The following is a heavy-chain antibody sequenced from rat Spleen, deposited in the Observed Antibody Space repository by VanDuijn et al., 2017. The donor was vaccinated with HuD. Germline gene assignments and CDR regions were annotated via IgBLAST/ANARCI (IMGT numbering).Heavy chain of an antibody. CDR1: GFNFNDYW. J-gene: IGHJ2*01. V-gene: IGHV4-2*01. Sequence: EVQLVESGGGLVQPGRSLKLSCAASGFNFNDYWMGWVRQAPGKGLEWIGEINKDSRTIKYSPSLKDKFTISRDNAQNTLYLQMSKLGSEDTAIYYCVREERGVDYWGQGVMVTVSS. CDR2: INKDSRTI. CDR3: VREERGVDY.